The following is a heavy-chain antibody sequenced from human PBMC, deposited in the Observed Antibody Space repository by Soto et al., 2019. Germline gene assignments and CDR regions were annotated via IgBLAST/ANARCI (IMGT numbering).Heavy chain of an antibody. CDR3: ARVAYTSGFNFCDY. CDR2: IDYSGSA. J-gene: IGHJ4*02. Sequence: SETLSLTCTGSGGSISSYYWSWIRQSPGKGLEWIGYIDYSGSANYNPSLKSRVTMSADTSKNQFSLRLSSMTAADTAVYYCARVAYTSGFNFCDYWGPGTLVTVSS. V-gene: IGHV4-59*01. CDR1: GGSISSYY. D-gene: IGHD6-19*01.